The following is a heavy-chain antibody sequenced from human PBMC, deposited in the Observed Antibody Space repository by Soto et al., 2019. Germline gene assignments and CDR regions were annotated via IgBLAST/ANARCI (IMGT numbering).Heavy chain of an antibody. Sequence: QVQLVASGGGVVQPGTSLRLSCAASGFTFGNYGMHWVRQAPGTGLEWVAVVWYNGDTKHYADSVKGRFTISRDNSKNTLYLQRNSLGADDTAVYYCARGCGGDCYSAPPSDYWGQGTLVAVSS. J-gene: IGHJ4*02. CDR3: ARGCGGDCYSAPPSDY. CDR2: VWYNGDTK. CDR1: GFTFGNYG. V-gene: IGHV3-33*01. D-gene: IGHD2-21*02.